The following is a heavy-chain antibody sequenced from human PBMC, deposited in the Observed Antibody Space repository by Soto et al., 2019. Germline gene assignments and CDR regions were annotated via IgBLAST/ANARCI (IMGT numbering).Heavy chain of an antibody. CDR3: ARGGYSYVFYYYYGMDV. D-gene: IGHD5-18*01. CDR2: INHSGST. V-gene: IGHV4-34*01. J-gene: IGHJ6*02. CDR1: GGSFSGYY. Sequence: PSETLSLTCAVYGGSFSGYYWSWIRQPPGKGLEWIGEINHSGSTNYNPSLKSRVTISVDTSKNQFSLKLSSVTAADTAVYYCARGGYSYVFYYYYGMDVWGQGTTVTVSS.